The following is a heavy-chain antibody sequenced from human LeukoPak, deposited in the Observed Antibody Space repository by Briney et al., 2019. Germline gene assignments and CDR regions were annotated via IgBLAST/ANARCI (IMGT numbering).Heavy chain of an antibody. D-gene: IGHD3-22*01. CDR1: GYTFTGYY. V-gene: IGHV1-2*02. CDR2: INPNSGGT. CDR3: ARGAYDSSGYLFDY. Sequence: ASVKVSCKASGYTFTGYYMHWVRQAPGQGLEWMGWINPNSGGTNYAQKFQGRVTMTRDTSIRTAYMELSRLRSDDTAVYYCARGAYDSSGYLFDYWGQGTLVTVSS. J-gene: IGHJ4*02.